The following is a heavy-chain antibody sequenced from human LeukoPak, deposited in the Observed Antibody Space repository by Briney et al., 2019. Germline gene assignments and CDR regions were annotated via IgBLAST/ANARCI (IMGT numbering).Heavy chain of an antibody. V-gene: IGHV3-7*01. CDR3: ARRDVILWFGEFPRPMNNCFDP. J-gene: IGHJ5*02. Sequence: GGSLRLSCAASGFTFSSYWMSWVRQAPGKGLEWVANIKQDGSEKYYVDSVKGRFTISRDNAKNSLYLQMNSLRAEDTAVFYCARRDVILWFGEFPRPMNNCFDPWGKGTLVTVSS. CDR2: IKQDGSEK. CDR1: GFTFSSYW. D-gene: IGHD3-10*01.